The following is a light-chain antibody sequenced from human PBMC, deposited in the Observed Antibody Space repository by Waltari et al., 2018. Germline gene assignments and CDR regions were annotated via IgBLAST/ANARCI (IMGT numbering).Light chain of an antibody. CDR2: QDI. V-gene: IGLV3-25*03. Sequence: SYELTQPPSVSVSPGRTARNTGPGTELSKEYTYWYQQKPGQPPILLIYQDIERPSGIPERFSGSSSGTTVTLTISGVQAEDEADYYCQSADTIGSYGVFGGGTKLTVL. J-gene: IGLJ3*02. CDR3: QSADTIGSYGV. CDR1: ELSKEY.